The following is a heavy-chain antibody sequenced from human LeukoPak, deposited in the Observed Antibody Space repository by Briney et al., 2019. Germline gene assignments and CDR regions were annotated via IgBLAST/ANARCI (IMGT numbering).Heavy chain of an antibody. CDR2: IYTSGST. J-gene: IGHJ3*02. CDR1: GGSISSGSYY. Sequence: SETLSLTCTVSGGSISSGSYYWSWIRQPAGKGLEWIGRIYTSGSTNYNPSLKSRVTISVDTSKNQFSLKLRSVTAADTAVYYCARVSTGRDAFDIWGQGTMVTVSS. V-gene: IGHV4-61*02. D-gene: IGHD2/OR15-2a*01. CDR3: ARVSTGRDAFDI.